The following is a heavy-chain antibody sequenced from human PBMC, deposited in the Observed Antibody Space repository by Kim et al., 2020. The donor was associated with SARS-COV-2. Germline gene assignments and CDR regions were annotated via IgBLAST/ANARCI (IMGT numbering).Heavy chain of an antibody. V-gene: IGHV4-34*01. CDR3: ARGEEWVAARTLSYSSGWYYVY. J-gene: IGHJ4*02. Sequence: SETLSLTCAVYGGSFSGYYWSWIRQPPGKGLEWIGEINHSGSTNYNPSLKSRVTISVDTSKNQFSLKLSSVTAADTAVYYCARGEEWVAARTLSYSSGWYYVYWGQGTLVTVSS. D-gene: IGHD6-19*01. CDR2: INHSGST. CDR1: GGSFSGYY.